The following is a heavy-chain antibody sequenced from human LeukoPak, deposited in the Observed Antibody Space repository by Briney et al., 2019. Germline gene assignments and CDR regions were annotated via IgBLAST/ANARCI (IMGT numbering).Heavy chain of an antibody. CDR3: ARDQGGSYSY. D-gene: IGHD1-26*01. Sequence: GGSLRLSCAASGFTFGSYSMNWVRQAPGKGLEWVSFISSLSGTREYADSVKGRFTISRDNAKNSLYLQMNSLRAEDTAVYYYARDQGGSYSYWGQGTLVTVSS. CDR1: GFTFGSYS. CDR2: ISSLSGTR. V-gene: IGHV3-48*01. J-gene: IGHJ4*02.